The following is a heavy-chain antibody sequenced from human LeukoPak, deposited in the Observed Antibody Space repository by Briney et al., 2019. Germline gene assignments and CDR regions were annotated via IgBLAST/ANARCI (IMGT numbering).Heavy chain of an antibody. D-gene: IGHD3-10*01. CDR3: ARVAVRGGRNYYMDV. V-gene: IGHV1-46*01. CDR1: GYIFTNYF. J-gene: IGHJ6*03. Sequence: GASVKVSCKASGYIFTNYFIYWMRQAPGQGLEWMGLINPSGGGTSYAQKFQGRLTVTRDMSTSTVYMELRSLRSDDTAVYYCARVAVRGGRNYYMDVWGKGTTVTVSS. CDR2: INPSGGGT.